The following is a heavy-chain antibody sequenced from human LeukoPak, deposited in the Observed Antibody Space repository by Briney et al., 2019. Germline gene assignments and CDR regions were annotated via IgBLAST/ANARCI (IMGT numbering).Heavy chain of an antibody. CDR3: TTDWGSGSLDAFDI. Sequence: GGSLRLSCAAPGFTFSNAWMSWVRQAPGKGLEWVGRIKSKTDGGTTDYAAPVQGRFTISRDDSKNTLYLQMNSLKTEDTAVYYCTTDWGSGSLDAFDIWGQGTMVTVSS. V-gene: IGHV3-15*01. D-gene: IGHD1-26*01. CDR2: IKSKTDGGTT. J-gene: IGHJ3*02. CDR1: GFTFSNAW.